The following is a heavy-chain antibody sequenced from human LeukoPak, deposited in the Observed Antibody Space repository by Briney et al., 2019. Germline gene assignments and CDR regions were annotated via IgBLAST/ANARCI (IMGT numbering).Heavy chain of an antibody. D-gene: IGHD1-26*01. V-gene: IGHV3-48*01. Sequence: GGSLRLSCAASGFIFNDYSLNWVRQAPGKGLEWVSYIDVSSSTIYYADSVRGRFTVSRDNAKNSLYLQMNSLRAEDTAVYYCAKWELYSGFYYIDYWGQGTLATVSS. J-gene: IGHJ4*02. CDR2: IDVSSSTI. CDR1: GFIFNDYS. CDR3: AKWELYSGFYYIDY.